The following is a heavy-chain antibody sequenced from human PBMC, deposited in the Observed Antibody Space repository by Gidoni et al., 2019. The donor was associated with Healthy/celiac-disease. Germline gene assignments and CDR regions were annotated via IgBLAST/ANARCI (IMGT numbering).Heavy chain of an antibody. D-gene: IGHD4-17*01. J-gene: IGHJ4*02. CDR2: IIPIFVTP. Sequence: QVQLVRSGAEVKKPGSSVKVSCKASGGTFSSYAISWVRQAPGHGLEWMGGIIPIFVTPNYAQKFQCRVTITANESTSTAYMELSSLKSEDTAVYYCSRQGDYVPLDYWGQGTLVTVSS. V-gene: IGHV1-69*01. CDR1: GGTFSSYA. CDR3: SRQGDYVPLDY.